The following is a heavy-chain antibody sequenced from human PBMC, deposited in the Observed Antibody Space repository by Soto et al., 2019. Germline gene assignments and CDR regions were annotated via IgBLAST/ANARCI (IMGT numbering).Heavy chain of an antibody. V-gene: IGHV3-23*01. CDR1: GFTFSSYA. Sequence: EVQLLESGGGLVQPGGSLRLSCAASGFTFSSYAMSWVRQAPGKGLEWVSAISGSGGSTYYADSVKGRFTISRDNSKNSLYLQMNSLRDEDTAVYYCARVAYCGGDCYSLSEFYFDYWGQGTLVTVSS. CDR3: ARVAYCGGDCYSLSEFYFDY. D-gene: IGHD2-21*02. CDR2: ISGSGGST. J-gene: IGHJ4*02.